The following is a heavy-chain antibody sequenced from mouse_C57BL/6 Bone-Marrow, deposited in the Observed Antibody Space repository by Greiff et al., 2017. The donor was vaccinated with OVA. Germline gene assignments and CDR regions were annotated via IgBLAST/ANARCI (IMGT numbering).Heavy chain of an antibody. V-gene: IGHV1-22*01. J-gene: IGHJ2*01. CDR1: GYTFTDYN. CDR3: ASLVTTPHV. Sequence: EVQLQQSGPELVKPGASVKMSCKASGYTFTDYNMHWVKQSHGKSLEWIGYINPNNGGTSYNQKFKGKATLTENKSSSTAYRELRILTSEDSAVYYCASLVTTPHVWGQGTTLTVSS. D-gene: IGHD1-1*01. CDR2: INPNNGGT.